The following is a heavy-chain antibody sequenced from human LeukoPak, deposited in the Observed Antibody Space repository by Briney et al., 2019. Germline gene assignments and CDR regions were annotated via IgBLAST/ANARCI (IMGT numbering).Heavy chain of an antibody. CDR3: AREIFGSGSYPDY. J-gene: IGHJ4*02. CDR2: ISSSSSYI. V-gene: IGHV3-21*01. Sequence: GGSLRLSCAASGFTFSSYSMNWVRQAPGKGLEWVSSISSSSSYIYYADSAKGRFTISRDNSKNTVYLQMNSLGGEDTAVYYCAREIFGSGSYPDYWGQGTLVTVSS. D-gene: IGHD3-10*01. CDR1: GFTFSSYS.